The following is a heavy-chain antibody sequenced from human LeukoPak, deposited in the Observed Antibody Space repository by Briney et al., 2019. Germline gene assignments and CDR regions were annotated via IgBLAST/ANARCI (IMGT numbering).Heavy chain of an antibody. D-gene: IGHD1-26*01. J-gene: IGHJ5*02. CDR1: GYTFTSYG. Sequence: ASVKVSCKASGYTFTSYGISWVRQAPGQGLEWMGWISAYNGNTNYAQKLQGRVTMTTDPSTTTAYMELRSLRSDDTAVYYCARDKWELHWFDPWGQGTLVTVSS. V-gene: IGHV1-18*01. CDR3: ARDKWELHWFDP. CDR2: ISAYNGNT.